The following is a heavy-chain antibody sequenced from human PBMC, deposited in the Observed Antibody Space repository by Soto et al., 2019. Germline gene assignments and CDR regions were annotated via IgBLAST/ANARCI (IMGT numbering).Heavy chain of an antibody. CDR2: IIPIFGTA. Sequence: ASVKVSCKASGGTFSSYAISWVRQAPGQGLEWMGGIIPIFGTANYAQKFQGRVTITADESTSTAYMELSSLRSEDTAVYYCASFLTTSRGGYYGMDVWGQGTTVTVSS. CDR3: ASFLTTSRGGYYGMDV. D-gene: IGHD4-17*01. V-gene: IGHV1-69*13. CDR1: GGTFSSYA. J-gene: IGHJ6*02.